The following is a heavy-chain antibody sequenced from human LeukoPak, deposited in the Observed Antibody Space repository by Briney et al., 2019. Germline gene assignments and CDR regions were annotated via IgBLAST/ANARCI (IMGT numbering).Heavy chain of an antibody. CDR1: GYTFTSYA. CDR3: ARGGYSYGYSHYPNDY. Sequence: GASVKVSCKASGYTFTSYAMNWVRQAPGQGLEWMGWINTNTGNPTYAQGFTGRFVFSLDTSVSTAYLQISSLKAEDTAVYYCARGGYSYGYSHYPNDYWGQGTLVTVSS. V-gene: IGHV7-4-1*02. CDR2: INTNTGNP. D-gene: IGHD5-18*01. J-gene: IGHJ4*02.